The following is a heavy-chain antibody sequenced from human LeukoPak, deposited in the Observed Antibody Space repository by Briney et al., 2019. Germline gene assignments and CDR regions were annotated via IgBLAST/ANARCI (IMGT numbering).Heavy chain of an antibody. J-gene: IGHJ5*02. CDR2: MSGSGGRT. V-gene: IGHV3-23*01. CDR3: AKGYYGSGSYGWFDP. D-gene: IGHD3-10*01. CDR1: GFTFSNYA. Sequence: GGSLRLSCAASGFTFSNYAMSWVRQAPGKGLEWVSAMSGSGGRTYHADSVKGRFTISRDNSKNTLFLQMNSLRAEDTAVYYCAKGYYGSGSYGWFDPWGQGTLVTVSS.